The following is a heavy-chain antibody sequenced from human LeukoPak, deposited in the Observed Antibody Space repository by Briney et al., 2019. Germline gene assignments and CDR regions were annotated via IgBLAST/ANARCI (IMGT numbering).Heavy chain of an antibody. CDR2: ISSSGSTI. V-gene: IGHV3-11*04. D-gene: IGHD2-15*01. Sequence: GGSLRLSCAASGFTFSDYYMSWIRQAPGKGLEWVSYISSSGSTIYYADSVKGRFTISRDNAKNSLYLQMNSLRAEDTAVYYCARIREDVVVVAAFDYWGQGTLVTVSS. CDR1: GFTFSDYY. J-gene: IGHJ4*02. CDR3: ARIREDVVVVAAFDY.